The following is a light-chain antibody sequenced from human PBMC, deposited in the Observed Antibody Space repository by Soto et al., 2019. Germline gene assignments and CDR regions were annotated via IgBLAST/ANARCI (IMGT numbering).Light chain of an antibody. Sequence: DIQMTQSPSTLSASVGDRVTITCRASQSISDWLAWYQQKPGNAPKLLIYKASTLETGVPSRFSGSGSGTEFTLTISSLQPDDFATYYCQQVNNYSWTFGQGTKVEIK. CDR1: QSISDW. CDR2: KAS. V-gene: IGKV1-5*03. J-gene: IGKJ1*01. CDR3: QQVNNYSWT.